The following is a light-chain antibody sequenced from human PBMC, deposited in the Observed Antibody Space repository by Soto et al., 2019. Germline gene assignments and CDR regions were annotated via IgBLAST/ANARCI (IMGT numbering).Light chain of an antibody. J-gene: IGLJ2*01. CDR1: GSSIGTNT. V-gene: IGLV1-44*01. CDR3: SAWYGSLNNVL. CDR2: GNN. Sequence: QSVLTQPPSASGTPGQRVTISCSGSGSSIGTNTVNWYRQLPGTAPKLLIYGNNHRPSGVPDRFSGSKSGTSASLAISGLQSEDEADYYCSAWYGSLNNVLFGGGTKLTVL.